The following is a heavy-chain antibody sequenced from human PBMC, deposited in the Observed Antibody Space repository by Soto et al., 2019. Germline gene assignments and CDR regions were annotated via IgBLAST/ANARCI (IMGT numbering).Heavy chain of an antibody. Sequence: EVQLLESGGGLVQPGGSLRLSCAASGFTFSSYAMSWVRQAPGKGLEWVSAISGSGGSTYYADSVKGRFTISRDNSKNTLSLQMNSQRAEDTAVYYCAKDSSIEYQLPDYWAHGTLVTVSS. CDR3: AKDSSIEYQLPDY. V-gene: IGHV3-23*01. D-gene: IGHD2-2*01. CDR2: ISGSGGST. CDR1: GFTFSSYA. J-gene: IGHJ4*01.